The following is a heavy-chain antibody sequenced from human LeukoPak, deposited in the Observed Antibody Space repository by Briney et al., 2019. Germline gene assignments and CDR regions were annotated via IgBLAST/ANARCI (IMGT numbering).Heavy chain of an antibody. J-gene: IGHJ4*02. CDR2: VSSTGGTD. CDR3: TKEAASGSPYSFDF. D-gene: IGHD1-26*01. V-gene: IGHV3-30*18. Sequence: GRSLRLSCAASGFTFRSYGMHWVRQAPGKGLEWVAVVSSTGGTDFYADSEKGRFTISRDNSKNTLSLQMNSLRADDTAVYYCTKEAASGSPYSFDFWGQGTLVTASS. CDR1: GFTFRSYG.